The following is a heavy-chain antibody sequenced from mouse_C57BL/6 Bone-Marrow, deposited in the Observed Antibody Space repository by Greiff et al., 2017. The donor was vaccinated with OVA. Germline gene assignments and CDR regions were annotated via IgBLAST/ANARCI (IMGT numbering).Heavy chain of an antibody. CDR2: ISSGSSTI. J-gene: IGHJ3*01. CDR1: GFTFSDYG. CDR3: ARPPFTTVVATPFAY. V-gene: IGHV5-17*01. D-gene: IGHD1-1*01. Sequence: EVQGVESGGGFVKPGASLKLSCAASGFTFSDYGLPWVRQAPEKGLEWVAYISSGSSTIYYADTVKGRFTISRDNAKNTLFLQMTSLRSEDTAMYYCARPPFTTVVATPFAYWGQGTLVTVSA.